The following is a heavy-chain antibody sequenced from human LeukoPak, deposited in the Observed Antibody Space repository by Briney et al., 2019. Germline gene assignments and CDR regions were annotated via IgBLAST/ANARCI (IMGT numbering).Heavy chain of an antibody. CDR2: ISVNGDTT. CDR3: AKDDGYRYDNGGWFDY. Sequence: GGSLRLSCATSGFTFSSNWMNWARQAPGKGLEWVSAISVNGDTTYYADSVKGRFTISRDNSKNTVFLQMNSLRVDDTAVYYCAKDDGYRYDNGGWFDYWGQGTLVTVSS. J-gene: IGHJ4*02. V-gene: IGHV3-23*01. D-gene: IGHD5-18*01. CDR1: GFTFSSNW.